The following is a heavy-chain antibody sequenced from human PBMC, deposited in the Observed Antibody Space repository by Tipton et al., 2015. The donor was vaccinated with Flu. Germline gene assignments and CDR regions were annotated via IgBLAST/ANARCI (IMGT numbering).Heavy chain of an antibody. CDR3: AQGRVRGGL. J-gene: IGHJ4*02. CDR1: GGSFSGYY. CDR2: IDDSGST. Sequence: TLSLTCAVYGGSFSGYYWSWIRQPPGKGLEWIGEIDDSGSTNYNPSLKSRVTISVDTSKNQFSLKLSSVTAADTAVYYCAQGRVRGGLWGQGTLVTVSS. V-gene: IGHV4-34*01. D-gene: IGHD3-16*01.